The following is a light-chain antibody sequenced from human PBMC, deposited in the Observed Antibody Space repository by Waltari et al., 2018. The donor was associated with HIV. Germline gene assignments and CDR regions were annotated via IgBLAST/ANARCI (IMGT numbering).Light chain of an antibody. CDR1: QVISNW. CDR2: SAF. CDR3: QQANSSPFT. Sequence: DIQMTQSPSSVSASVGDRVTITCRASQVISNWLCWYQQKPGKAPKLLIHSAFTLESGVASRFSGSRSGTDYTLTITNLQPEDFATYFCQQANSSPFTFGPGTKVDMK. V-gene: IGKV1-12*02. J-gene: IGKJ3*01.